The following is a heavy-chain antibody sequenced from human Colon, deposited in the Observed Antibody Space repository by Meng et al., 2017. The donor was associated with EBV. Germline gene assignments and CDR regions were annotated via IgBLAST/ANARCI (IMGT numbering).Heavy chain of an antibody. J-gene: IGHJ4*02. V-gene: IGHV4-39*07. CDR1: GGACRIRNYY. D-gene: IGHD2-15*01. Sequence: QPQMQDAGPGLVRPTASVSLTLPVSGGACRIRNYYWAWIRQPPGKGLEWIAYIYYSGTTYYNPSLQSRVTISVDTSKNQVSLKLTSMTAADTAVYYCASRDIEPFDSWGQGTLVTVSS. CDR2: IYYSGTT. CDR3: ASRDIEPFDS.